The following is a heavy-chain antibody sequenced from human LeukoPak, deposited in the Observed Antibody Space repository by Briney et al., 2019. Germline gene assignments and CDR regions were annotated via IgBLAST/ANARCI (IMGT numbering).Heavy chain of an antibody. CDR2: IYYSGST. D-gene: IGHD3-22*01. V-gene: IGHV4-59*12. J-gene: IGHJ6*03. Sequence: SETLSLTCTVSGGSISSYYWSWIRQPPGKGLEWIGYIYYSGSTYYNPSLRSRVTISVDTSKNQFSLKLSSVTAADTAVYYCARVRGGPTMYYYDSSGYYRNHYYMDVWGKGTTVTVSS. CDR3: ARVRGGPTMYYYDSSGYYRNHYYMDV. CDR1: GGSISSYY.